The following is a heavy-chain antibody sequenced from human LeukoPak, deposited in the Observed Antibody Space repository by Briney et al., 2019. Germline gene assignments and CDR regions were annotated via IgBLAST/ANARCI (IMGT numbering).Heavy chain of an antibody. CDR3: VKASSSSPQYNWFDA. CDR2: VSGTGGRT. V-gene: IGHV3-23*01. CDR1: GFTFSTYA. D-gene: IGHD6-6*01. J-gene: IGHJ5*02. Sequence: PGGSLRLSCAASGFTFSTYAMSWVRQAPGKGLEWVSVVSGTGGRTYYADSVKGRLTISRDNSKNILYLQMNSLRAEDTALYYCVKASSSSPQYNWFDAWGQGTLVTVSS.